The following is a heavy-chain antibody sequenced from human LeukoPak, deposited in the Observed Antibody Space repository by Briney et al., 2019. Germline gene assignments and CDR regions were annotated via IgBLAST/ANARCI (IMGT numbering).Heavy chain of an antibody. CDR3: ARDHTRGYSYGSRYYYYGMDV. Sequence: GGSLRLSCAASGFTFSSYAMHWVRQAPGKGPEWVAVISYDGSNKYYADSVKGRFTISRDNSKNTLYLQMNSLRAEDTAVYYCARDHTRGYSYGSRYYYYGMDVWGQGTTVTVSS. J-gene: IGHJ6*02. CDR2: ISYDGSNK. CDR1: GFTFSSYA. V-gene: IGHV3-30*04. D-gene: IGHD5-18*01.